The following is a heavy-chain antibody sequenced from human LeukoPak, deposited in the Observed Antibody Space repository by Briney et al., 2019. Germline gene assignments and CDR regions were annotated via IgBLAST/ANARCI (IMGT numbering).Heavy chain of an antibody. CDR2: IIPIFGTA. D-gene: IGHD5-24*01. V-gene: IGHV1-69*13. J-gene: IGHJ3*02. CDR3: ARDYGEIPTAFDI. Sequence: SVKVSCKASGYTFTNYDVNWVRQATGQGLEWMGGIIPIFGTANYAQKFQGRVTITADESTSTAYMELSSLRSEDTAVYYCARDYGEIPTAFDIWGQGTMVTVSS. CDR1: GYTFTNYD.